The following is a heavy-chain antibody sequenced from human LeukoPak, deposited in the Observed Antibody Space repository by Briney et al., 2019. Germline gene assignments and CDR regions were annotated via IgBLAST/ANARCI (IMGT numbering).Heavy chain of an antibody. CDR3: ARQTAGFDY. J-gene: IGHJ4*02. V-gene: IGHV5-51*01. CDR2: IYPGDSHT. CDR1: GYRFTNYW. Sequence: GVSLKISCKGSGYRFTNYWLGWVRQMPGKGLEWMGIIYPGDSHTRYSPSFEGQVTISADKSISTAYLQWSSLNASDSAMYYCARQTAGFDYWGQGTLVTVSS. D-gene: IGHD2-21*02.